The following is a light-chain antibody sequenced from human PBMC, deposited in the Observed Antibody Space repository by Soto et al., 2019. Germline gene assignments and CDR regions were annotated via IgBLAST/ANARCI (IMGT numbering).Light chain of an antibody. CDR1: QSISSN. CDR2: DAS. J-gene: IGKJ5*01. CDR3: QQRSNWPPTVT. V-gene: IGKV3-11*01. Sequence: ETVMTQSPATLSVSPGERATLSCRASQSISSNLAWYQQKPGQAPRLLIYDASNRATGIPARFSGSGSGTDFTLTISSLEPEDFAVYYCQQRSNWPPTVTFGQGTRLEIK.